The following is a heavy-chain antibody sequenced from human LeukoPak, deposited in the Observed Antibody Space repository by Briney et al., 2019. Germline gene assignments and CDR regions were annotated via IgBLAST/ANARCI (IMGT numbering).Heavy chain of an antibody. CDR3: ARDRGYYDSSGSDQKAFDI. Sequence: GGSLRLSCAASGFTVSSYYMSWVRQAPGKGLEWVSVIYTGGITYYADSVKGRFTISRDNSKNTLYLQMSNLRAEDTAVYYCARDRGYYDSSGSDQKAFDIWGQGTLVTVSP. CDR1: GFTVSSYY. J-gene: IGHJ3*02. V-gene: IGHV3-53*01. D-gene: IGHD3-22*01. CDR2: IYTGGIT.